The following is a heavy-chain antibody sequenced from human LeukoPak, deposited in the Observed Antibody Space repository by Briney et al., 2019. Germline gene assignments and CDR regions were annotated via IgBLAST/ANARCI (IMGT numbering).Heavy chain of an antibody. CDR2: IYYSGST. Sequence: PSETLSLTCTVSGGSISSYYWSWIRQPPGKGLEWIGYIYYSGSTNYNPSLKSRVTISVDTSKNQFSLKLSPVTAADTAVYYCARGGSYLSAFDIWGQGTMVTVSS. CDR1: GGSISSYY. CDR3: ARGGSYLSAFDI. V-gene: IGHV4-59*01. J-gene: IGHJ3*02. D-gene: IGHD1-26*01.